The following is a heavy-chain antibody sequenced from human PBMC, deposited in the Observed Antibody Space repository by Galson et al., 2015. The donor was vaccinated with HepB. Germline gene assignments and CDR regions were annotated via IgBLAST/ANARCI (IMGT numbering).Heavy chain of an antibody. D-gene: IGHD2-2*02. CDR1: GYSFTGYY. J-gene: IGHJ6*03. Sequence: SCKASGYSFTGYYIHWVRQAPGQGLEWMGRINPNSGGTNYSQKFQARVTLTMDTSISTAYMELSRLRSDDAAVYYCARDLLVVVPAAIAPSDYYMDVWGKGTTVTVSS. CDR2: INPNSGGT. CDR3: ARDLLVVVPAAIAPSDYYMDV. V-gene: IGHV1-2*06.